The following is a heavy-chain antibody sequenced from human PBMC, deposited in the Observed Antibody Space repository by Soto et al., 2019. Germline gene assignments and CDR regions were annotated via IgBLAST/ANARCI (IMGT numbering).Heavy chain of an antibody. J-gene: IGHJ4*02. CDR1: GGTFSSYA. V-gene: IGHV1-69*13. Sequence: SVKVSCKASGGTFSSYAISWARQAPGQGLEWMGGIIPIFGTANYAQKFQGRVTITADESTSTAYMELSSLRSEDTAVYYCARGLGNYDRIYYFDYWGQGTLVTVSS. CDR2: IIPIFGTA. CDR3: ARGLGNYDRIYYFDY. D-gene: IGHD3-22*01.